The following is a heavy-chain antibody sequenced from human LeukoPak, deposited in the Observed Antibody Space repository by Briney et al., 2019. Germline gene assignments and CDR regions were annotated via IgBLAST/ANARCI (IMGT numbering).Heavy chain of an antibody. J-gene: IGHJ4*02. D-gene: IGHD3-22*01. CDR3: ARGYYDSSGYYSSPFDY. V-gene: IGHV1-18*01. CDR2: ISAYNGNT. CDR1: GYTFTSYG. Sequence: ASVKVSFKASGYTFTSYGISWVRPAPGQGLEWMGWISAYNGNTTYAQKLQGRVTITSDTSTSTAYMELRSLRSDDTAVYYCARGYYDSSGYYSSPFDYWGQGTLVTVSS.